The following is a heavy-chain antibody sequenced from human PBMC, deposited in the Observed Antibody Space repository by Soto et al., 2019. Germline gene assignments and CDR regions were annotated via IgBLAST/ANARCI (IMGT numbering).Heavy chain of an antibody. Sequence: EVQLLESGGGLVQPGGSLRLSCAASGFTFTNYAMSWVRQAPGKGLEWVSGISGSGGTTDYADSVKGRFTISRDKSRNKLHLQMNSLRAEDTAVYYCAEFSGTAIQSPYYFDYWGQGTLVTVSS. D-gene: IGHD2-21*02. CDR1: GFTFTNYA. J-gene: IGHJ4*02. V-gene: IGHV3-23*01. CDR2: ISGSGGTT. CDR3: AEFSGTAIQSPYYFDY.